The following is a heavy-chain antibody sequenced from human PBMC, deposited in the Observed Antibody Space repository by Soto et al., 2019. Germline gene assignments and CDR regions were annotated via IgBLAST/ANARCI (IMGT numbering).Heavy chain of an antibody. Sequence: QLQLQESGPGLVKPSETLSLTCTVSAGSISGYYWSWIRQPPGKGLEWIAYIHYSGSSNSNPSLKSRVTISVDTSKNHFSLKLSSVTAADTAVYYCARHSNEYRKSLDYWGQGTLVTVSA. J-gene: IGHJ4*02. D-gene: IGHD1-1*01. CDR2: IHYSGSS. CDR1: AGSISGYY. CDR3: ARHSNEYRKSLDY. V-gene: IGHV4-59*08.